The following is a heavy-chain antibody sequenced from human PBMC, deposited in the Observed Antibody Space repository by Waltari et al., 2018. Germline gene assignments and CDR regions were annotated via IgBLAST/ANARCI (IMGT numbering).Heavy chain of an antibody. V-gene: IGHV1-2*02. D-gene: IGHD2-21*02. CDR2: INPNGGAT. CDR3: AREYCGGDCRLFDY. Sequence: LVQSGAEVMKPGASVKVSCKVSRAAIPEPYIHWVRQVPGQGLEWMGWINPNGGATNYARNYRGRITVTWDTSATTSYMGLSGLRSDDTAVYYCAREYCGGDCRLFDYWGQGTLVTVSS. CDR1: RAAIPEPY. J-gene: IGHJ4*01.